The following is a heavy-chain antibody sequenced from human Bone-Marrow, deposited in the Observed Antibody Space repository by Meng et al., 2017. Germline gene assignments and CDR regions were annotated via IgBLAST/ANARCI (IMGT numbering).Heavy chain of an antibody. D-gene: IGHD1-26*01. V-gene: IGHV3-30*01. CDR3: ARDREVGEFDY. CDR2: ISYDGSNK. Sequence: QVELVESGGGFVQPGRSLRLSCAASGFTFSSYAMHWVRQAPGKGLEWVAVISYDGSNKYYADSVKGRFTISRDNSKNTLYLQMNSLRAEDTAVYYCARDREVGEFDYWGQGTLVTVSS. CDR1: GFTFSSYA. J-gene: IGHJ4*02.